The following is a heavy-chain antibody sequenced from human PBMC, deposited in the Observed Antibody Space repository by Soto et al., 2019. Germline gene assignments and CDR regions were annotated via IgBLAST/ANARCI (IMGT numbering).Heavy chain of an antibody. Sequence: SETPSLTCAVSGGSISSSNWWSCVRQPPGKGLEWIWEIYHSGSTNYNPSLKSRVTISVDKSKNQFSLKLSSVTAADTAVYYCARVQRTVAGSVRPLDYWGQGTLVTVSS. CDR3: ARVQRTVAGSVRPLDY. CDR1: GGSISSSNW. CDR2: IYHSGST. D-gene: IGHD6-19*01. J-gene: IGHJ4*02. V-gene: IGHV4-4*02.